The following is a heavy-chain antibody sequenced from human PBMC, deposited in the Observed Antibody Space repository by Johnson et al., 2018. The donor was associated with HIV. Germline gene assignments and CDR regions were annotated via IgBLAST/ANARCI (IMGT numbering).Heavy chain of an antibody. V-gene: IGHV3-64*01. Sequence: VQLVESGGGLVQPGGSLRLSCAASGFTFSSYAMHWVRQAPGKGLEYVSAISSNGGSTYYANSVKGRFTISRDNSKNTLYLQMGSLRPEDTAVYFCARDPCTGASCLPGAFDIWGQGTLVTVSS. J-gene: IGHJ3*02. D-gene: IGHD2-15*01. CDR1: GFTFSSYA. CDR2: ISSNGGST. CDR3: ARDPCTGASCLPGAFDI.